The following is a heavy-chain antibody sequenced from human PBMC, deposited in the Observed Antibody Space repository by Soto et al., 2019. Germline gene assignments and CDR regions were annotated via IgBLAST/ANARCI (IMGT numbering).Heavy chain of an antibody. D-gene: IGHD3-3*01. CDR3: ARGVPFLYDFWSGYNNWFDP. CDR2: IYYSGST. CDR1: GYSISSSNW. Sequence: PSETLSLTCAVSGYSISSSNWWGWIRQPPGKGLEWIGYIYYSGSTYYNPSLKSRVTMSVDTSKNQFSLKLSSVTAADTAVYYCARGVPFLYDFWSGYNNWFDPWGQGTLVTVSS. V-gene: IGHV4-28*03. J-gene: IGHJ5*02.